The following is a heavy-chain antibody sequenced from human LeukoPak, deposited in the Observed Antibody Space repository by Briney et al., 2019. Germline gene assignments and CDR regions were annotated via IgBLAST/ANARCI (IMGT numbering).Heavy chain of an antibody. J-gene: IGHJ3*01. Sequence: SETLSLTCTVSGGSISYYYWSWIRQPPGKGLEWIGSIYYSGDTYFNPSLKSRVTISVDTSKNQFSLRLTSVTAADTAVYYCARTVGIAVAEDAFALWGQGTMVTVSS. CDR3: ARTVGIAVAEDAFAL. V-gene: IGHV4-39*01. CDR1: GGSISYYY. D-gene: IGHD6-19*01. CDR2: IYYSGDT.